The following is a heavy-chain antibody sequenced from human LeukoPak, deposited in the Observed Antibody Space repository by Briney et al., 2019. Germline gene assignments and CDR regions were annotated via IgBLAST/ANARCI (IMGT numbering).Heavy chain of an antibody. J-gene: IGHJ5*02. CDR1: GYTFTSYG. CDR3: AREGHCSSTVCYDPYNWFDP. V-gene: IGHV1-18*01. Sequence: ASVKVSCKASGYTFTSYGISWVRQAPGLGLEWMGWISGYTGNTNYAQKLQGRVTMTTDTSTSTAYMELRSLRSDDTAVYYCAREGHCSSTVCYDPYNWFDPWGQGTLVTVSS. D-gene: IGHD2-2*01. CDR2: ISGYTGNT.